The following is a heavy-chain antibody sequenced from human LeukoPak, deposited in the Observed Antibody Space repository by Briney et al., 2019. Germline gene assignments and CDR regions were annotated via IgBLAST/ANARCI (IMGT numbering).Heavy chain of an antibody. CDR3: ARLDLIVDPYYFDY. D-gene: IGHD2-15*01. V-gene: IGHV3-11*01. Sequence: GGSLRLSCAASGFTFSDDYMSWIRQAPGKGLEWVSYISSSGSTIYYADSVKGRFTISRDNAKNSLYLQMNSLRAEDTAVYYCARLDLIVDPYYFDYWGQGTLVTVSS. CDR2: ISSSGSTI. CDR1: GFTFSDDY. J-gene: IGHJ4*02.